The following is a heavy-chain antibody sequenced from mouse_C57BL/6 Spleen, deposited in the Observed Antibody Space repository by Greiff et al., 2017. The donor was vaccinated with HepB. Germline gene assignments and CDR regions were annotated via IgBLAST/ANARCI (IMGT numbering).Heavy chain of an antibody. Sequence: ESGPGLVKPSQSLSLTCSVPGYSITSGYYWNWIRQFPGNKLEWMGYISYDGSNNYNPSLKNRISITRDTSKNQFFLKLNSVTTEDTATYYCARDPPYGKGAMDYWGQGTSVTVSS. CDR2: ISYDGSN. CDR1: GYSITSGYY. D-gene: IGHD2-1*01. CDR3: ARDPPYGKGAMDY. V-gene: IGHV3-6*01. J-gene: IGHJ4*01.